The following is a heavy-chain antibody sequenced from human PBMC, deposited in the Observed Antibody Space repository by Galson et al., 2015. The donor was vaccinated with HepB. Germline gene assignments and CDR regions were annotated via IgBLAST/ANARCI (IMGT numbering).Heavy chain of an antibody. D-gene: IGHD3-3*01. CDR3: ARDSITIFGVVSYYFDY. Sequence: LRRSGEASGFTFSSYAMHWVRQAPGKGLEWVAVISYGGSNKYYADSVKGRFTIPRDNSKNTLYLQMNSLRAEDTAVYYCARDSITIFGVVSYYFDYWGQGTLVTVSS. CDR1: GFTFSSYA. CDR2: ISYGGSNK. V-gene: IGHV3-30-3*01. J-gene: IGHJ4*02.